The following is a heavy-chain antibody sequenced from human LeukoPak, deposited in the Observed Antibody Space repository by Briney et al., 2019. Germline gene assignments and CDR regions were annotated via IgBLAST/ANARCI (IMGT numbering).Heavy chain of an antibody. CDR2: INHSGST. V-gene: IGHV4-34*01. Sequence: PTETLSLTCAVYGGSFSGYYWSWIRQPPGKGLEWIGEINHSGSTNYNPSLQSRVTMSLDKSKNQFSLELSSVTAADTAVYYCARNRGWYATDVWGQGTTVTVSS. CDR3: ARNRGWYATDV. CDR1: GGSFSGYY. D-gene: IGHD6-19*01. J-gene: IGHJ6*02.